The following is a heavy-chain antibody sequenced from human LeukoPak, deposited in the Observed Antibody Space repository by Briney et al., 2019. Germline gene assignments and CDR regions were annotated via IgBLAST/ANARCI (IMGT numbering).Heavy chain of an antibody. J-gene: IGHJ3*02. CDR3: AGHSRVIVGTTCAFDI. CDR1: DYSISSDNY. D-gene: IGHD1-26*01. CDR2: MHHSGSF. Sequence: PSETLSLTCAVSDYSISSDNYWSWIRQAPGKELEWIGSMHHSGSFYYNPSLWSRVTISLDTSKNHFSLRLSSVTAADTALYYCAGHSRVIVGTTCAFDIWGQGTKVTVSS. V-gene: IGHV4-38-2*01.